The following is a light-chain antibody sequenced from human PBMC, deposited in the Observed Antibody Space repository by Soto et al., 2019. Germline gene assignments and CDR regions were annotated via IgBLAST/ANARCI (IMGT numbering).Light chain of an antibody. J-gene: IGLJ3*02. Sequence: QTVVTQEPSLTVLPGGTVTLTCASSTGAVTTGNYASWFQQKPGQAPRTLIYTTDNRHSWTPARFSGSLLGGKAALTLSSVQPEDEADYYCLLYFGGAQLVFGGGTKVTVL. V-gene: IGLV7-43*01. CDR3: LLYFGGAQLV. CDR2: TTD. CDR1: TGAVTTGNY.